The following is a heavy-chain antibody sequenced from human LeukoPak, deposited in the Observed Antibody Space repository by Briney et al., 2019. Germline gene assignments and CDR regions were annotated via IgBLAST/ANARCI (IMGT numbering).Heavy chain of an antibody. CDR3: ARDRDGYCSGGSCYGTNDAFDI. D-gene: IGHD2-15*01. J-gene: IGHJ3*02. Sequence: GGSLRLSCAASGFTFDDYGMSWVRQAPGKGLEWVANIKQDGSEKYYVDSVKGRFTISRDNAKNSLYLQMNSLRAEDTAVYYCARDRDGYCSGGSCYGTNDAFDIWGQGTMVTVSS. V-gene: IGHV3-7*01. CDR2: IKQDGSEK. CDR1: GFTFDDYG.